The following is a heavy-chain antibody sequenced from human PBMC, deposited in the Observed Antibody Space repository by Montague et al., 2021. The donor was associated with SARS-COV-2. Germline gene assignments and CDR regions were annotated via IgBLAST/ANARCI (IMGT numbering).Heavy chain of an antibody. Sequence: SETLSLTCAVHGTSFSGYYWNWIRQPPGKGLEWIGEINHGGSTKYSPSLKGRLTLSADTSKNQFSLKLTSVAAADTAVYYCARLRDGVVPSPILGVGPYYSYYYMDVWGRGTTVTVSS. J-gene: IGHJ6*03. CDR2: INHGGST. V-gene: IGHV4-34*01. CDR3: ARLRDGVVPSPILGVGPYYSYYYMDV. CDR1: GTSFSGYY. D-gene: IGHD3-10*01.